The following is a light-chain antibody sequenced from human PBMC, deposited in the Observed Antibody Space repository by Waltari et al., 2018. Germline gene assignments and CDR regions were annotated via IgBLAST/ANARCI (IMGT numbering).Light chain of an antibody. CDR2: GAS. Sequence: DIKMTQSPPSLSASVGYRVPITCRATQSISPSLNWYQHKAGKAPKLLIYGASTLERGVPSRFSGSGSGTDFTLTINSLRPEDFATYYCQQSYTAPFTFGPGTRVDLK. CDR1: QSISPS. V-gene: IGKV1-39*01. J-gene: IGKJ3*01. CDR3: QQSYTAPFT.